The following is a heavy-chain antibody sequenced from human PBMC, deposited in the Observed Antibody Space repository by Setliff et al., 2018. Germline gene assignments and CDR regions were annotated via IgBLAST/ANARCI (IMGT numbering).Heavy chain of an antibody. CDR1: GGSISNYY. V-gene: IGHV4-4*08. J-gene: IGHJ6*03. CDR2: IXXXXXX. D-gene: IGHD2-15*01. Sequence: SETLSLTCSVSGGSISNYYWSWIRQPPGKGLEWIGYIXXXXXXXXNPSXXSRVSISKDTSKNQLSLNLSFVTAADTAVYYCARGPTHTGYYYLDVWGKGTTVTVSS. CDR3: ARGPTHTGYYYLDV.